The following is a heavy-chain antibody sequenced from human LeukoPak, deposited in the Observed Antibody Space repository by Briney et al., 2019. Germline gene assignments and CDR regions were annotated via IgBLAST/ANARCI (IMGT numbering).Heavy chain of an antibody. V-gene: IGHV4-30-4*08. J-gene: IGHJ5*02. CDR1: GGSISSGDYY. D-gene: IGHD3-10*01. CDR3: ARAVDYYGSGSYYKRWFDP. CDR2: ISYSGST. Sequence: SQTLSLTCTVSGGSISSGDYYWSWIRQPPGKGLEWFGYISYSGSTYYNPSLKSRVTISLDTSKNQFSLKLSSVTAADTAVYYCARAVDYYGSGSYYKRWFDPWGQGTLVTVSS.